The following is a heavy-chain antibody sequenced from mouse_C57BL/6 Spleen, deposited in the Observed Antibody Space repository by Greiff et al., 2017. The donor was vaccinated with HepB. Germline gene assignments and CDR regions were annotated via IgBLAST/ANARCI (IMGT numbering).Heavy chain of an antibody. CDR1: GFTFSSYA. V-gene: IGHV5-9-1*02. D-gene: IGHD1-1*01. J-gene: IGHJ2*01. Sequence: EVKLVESGEGLVKPGGSLKLSCAASGFTFSSYAMSWVRQTPEKRLEWVAYISSGGDYIYYADTVKGRFTISRDNARNTLYLQMSSLKSEDTAMYYCTREGPITTVVFDYWGQGTTLTVSS. CDR3: TREGPITTVVFDY. CDR2: ISSGGDYI.